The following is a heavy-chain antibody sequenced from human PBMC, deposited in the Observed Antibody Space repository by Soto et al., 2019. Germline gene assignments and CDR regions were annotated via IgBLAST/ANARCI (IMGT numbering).Heavy chain of an antibody. CDR2: IWYDGSNK. J-gene: IGHJ4*02. V-gene: IGHV3-33*01. Sequence: GGSLRLSCAASGFTFSSYGMHWVRQAPGKGLEWVAVIWYDGSNKYYADSVKGRFTISRDNSKNTLYLQMNSLRAEDTAVYYCARSFKQQLTTEYWGQGPLVTVSS. D-gene: IGHD6-13*01. CDR3: ARSFKQQLTTEY. CDR1: GFTFSSYG.